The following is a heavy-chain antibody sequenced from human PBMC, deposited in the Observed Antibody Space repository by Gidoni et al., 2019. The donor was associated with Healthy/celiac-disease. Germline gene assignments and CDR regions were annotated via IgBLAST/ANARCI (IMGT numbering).Heavy chain of an antibody. CDR2: IYYSGST. J-gene: IGHJ6*02. D-gene: IGHD5-18*01. CDR3: ARQSVQLWSGYYYYYYGMDV. CDR1: GCSISSSSYY. V-gene: IGHV4-39*01. Sequence: QLQLQESRPGLVKPSETLSLTCPVSGCSISSSSYYWGWLRQPPGKGLEWIGSIYYSGSTYYNPSLKSRVTISVDTSKNQFSLKLSSVTAADTAVYYCARQSVQLWSGYYYYYYGMDVWGQGTTVTVSS.